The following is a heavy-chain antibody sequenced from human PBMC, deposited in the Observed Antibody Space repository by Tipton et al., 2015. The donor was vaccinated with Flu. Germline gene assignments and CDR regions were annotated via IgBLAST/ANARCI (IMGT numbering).Heavy chain of an antibody. J-gene: IGHJ3*02. D-gene: IGHD3-16*01. CDR2: VNSTGTT. Sequence: TLSLTCNVSGASINNHRWSWIRQPLGKGLEWIGYVNSTGTTNYNPSLKSRVSISVETSKRQFTLKLTSVTEADTAVYFCARDPSSAHHVYAFDIWGEGTMGSVSS. CDR3: ARDPSSAHHVYAFDI. V-gene: IGHV4-59*11. CDR1: GASINNHR.